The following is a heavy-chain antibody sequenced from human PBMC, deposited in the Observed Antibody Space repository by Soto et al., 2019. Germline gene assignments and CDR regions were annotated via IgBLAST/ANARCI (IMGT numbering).Heavy chain of an antibody. CDR3: ARDSVRHYYFDY. CDR2: ISYDGSNK. D-gene: IGHD3-10*01. CDR1: GFTFSSYA. Sequence: GGSLRLSCAASGFTFSSYAMHWVRQAPGKGLEWVAVISYDGSNKYYADSVKGRFTISRDNSKNTLYLQMNSLRAEDTAVYYCARDSVRHYYFDYWGQGTLVTVSS. J-gene: IGHJ4*02. V-gene: IGHV3-30-3*01.